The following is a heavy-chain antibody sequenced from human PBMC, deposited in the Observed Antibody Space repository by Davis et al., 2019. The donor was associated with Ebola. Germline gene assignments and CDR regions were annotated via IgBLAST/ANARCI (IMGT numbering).Heavy chain of an antibody. CDR3: ARGSAGHFDL. CDR2: IYYSGST. D-gene: IGHD6-13*01. CDR1: GASISSYY. Sequence: MPSETLSLTCSVSGASISSYYWSWIRQPPGKGLEWIGYIYYSGSTKYIPSLKSRVTISVDTSKNQFSLKLSSASAADTAMYYCARGSAGHFDLWGRGTLVTVSS. V-gene: IGHV4-59*01. J-gene: IGHJ2*01.